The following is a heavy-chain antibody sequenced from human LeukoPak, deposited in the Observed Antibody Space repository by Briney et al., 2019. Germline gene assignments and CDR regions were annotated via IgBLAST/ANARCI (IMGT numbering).Heavy chain of an antibody. D-gene: IGHD3-10*01. V-gene: IGHV1-18*01. J-gene: IGHJ6*02. CDR1: GYTFSRHG. Sequence: ASVKVSCKTSGYTFSRHGITWVRQAPGQGLEWMGWVSGYNGNTNYAQNVQGRVTMTTDTSTSTAYMELRSLRSDDTAVYYCARDWYRFGELSNYYYYGMDVWGQGTTVTVSS. CDR3: ARDWYRFGELSNYYYYGMDV. CDR2: VSGYNGNT.